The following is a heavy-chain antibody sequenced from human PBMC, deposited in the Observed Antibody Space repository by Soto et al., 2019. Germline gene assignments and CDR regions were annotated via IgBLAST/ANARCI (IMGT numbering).Heavy chain of an antibody. V-gene: IGHV1-46*01. J-gene: IGHJ5*02. Sequence: ASVKVSCKASGYTFTIYYMHWVRQAPGQGLEWMGIINPSGGSTSYAQKFQGRVTMTRDTSTSTVYMELSSLRSEDTAVYYCAREFVSVPAAINWFDPWGQGTLVTVSS. CDR2: INPSGGST. CDR1: GYTFTIYY. D-gene: IGHD2-2*01. CDR3: AREFVSVPAAINWFDP.